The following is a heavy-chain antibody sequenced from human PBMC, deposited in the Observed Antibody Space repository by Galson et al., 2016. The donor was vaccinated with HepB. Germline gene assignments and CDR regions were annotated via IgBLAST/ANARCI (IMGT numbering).Heavy chain of an antibody. D-gene: IGHD3-10*01. Sequence: ETLSLTCGVYGESFKNYHWSWIRQLPGKGLEWIGEISHSGIANYSPSLQSRFTISVDTSLNQISLRLSPVTAADTGVYYCARVLITTVRGAYRTSFGMDVWGQGNTVIVS. CDR3: ARVLITTVRGAYRTSFGMDV. CDR1: GESFKNYH. J-gene: IGHJ6*02. CDR2: ISHSGIA. V-gene: IGHV4-34*01.